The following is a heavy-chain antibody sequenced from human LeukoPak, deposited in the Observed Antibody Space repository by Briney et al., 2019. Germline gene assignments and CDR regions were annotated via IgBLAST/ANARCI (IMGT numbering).Heavy chain of an antibody. Sequence: ASVNVSYKDSVYTFPNYGIIWLRQAPGQARAWIGWMSAYNCNTNYAQKLQGRVTMTTDTSTSTAYLGLTSMRSADTAVYYCARQGATSVGDFGYWGQGTQVTGPS. V-gene: IGHV1-18*01. CDR2: MSAYNCNT. CDR3: ARQGATSVGDFGY. CDR1: VYTFPNYG. D-gene: IGHD1-26*01. J-gene: IGHJ4*02.